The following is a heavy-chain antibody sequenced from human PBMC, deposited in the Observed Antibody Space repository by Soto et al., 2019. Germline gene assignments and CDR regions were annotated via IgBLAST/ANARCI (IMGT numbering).Heavy chain of an antibody. CDR2: IYSGGST. V-gene: IGHV3-66*01. Sequence: GGSLRLSCAASGFTVSSNYMSWVRQAPGKGLEWVSVIYSGGSTYYADSVKGRFTISRDNSKNTLYLQMNSLRAEDTAVYYCARDGALYGSGSYYSYYGMDVWGQGTTVTVSS. CDR3: ARDGALYGSGSYYSYYGMDV. J-gene: IGHJ6*02. D-gene: IGHD3-10*01. CDR1: GFTVSSNY.